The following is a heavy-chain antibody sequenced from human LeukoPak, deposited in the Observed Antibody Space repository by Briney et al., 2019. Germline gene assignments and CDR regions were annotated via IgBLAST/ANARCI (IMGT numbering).Heavy chain of an antibody. J-gene: IGHJ3*02. D-gene: IGHD3-3*01. CDR2: IYYSGST. CDR3: ARHTHYDFWSGYLDAFDI. Sequence: SETLSHTCTVSGGSISSSSYYWGWIRQPPGKGLEWIGSIYYSGSTYYNPSLKSRVTISVDTSKNQLSLKLSSVTAADTAVYYCARHTHYDFWSGYLDAFDIWGQGTMVTVSS. CDR1: GGSISSSSYY. V-gene: IGHV4-39*01.